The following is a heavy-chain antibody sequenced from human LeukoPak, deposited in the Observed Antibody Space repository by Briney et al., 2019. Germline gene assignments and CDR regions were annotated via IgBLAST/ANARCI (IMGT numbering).Heavy chain of an antibody. J-gene: IGHJ6*02. CDR3: ARLTRLVPVGTTYYHSLDV. Sequence: PSETLSLTCTVSGGSITGGYYGTWPRQPPGKGLEWFGHIHYTGVINYDPSLKSRFTMLVDTSKNQFSLKVTSVTAADTAVYYCARLTRLVPVGTTYYHSLDVWGQGSTVTVPS. V-gene: IGHV4-59*08. CDR1: GGSITGGYY. D-gene: IGHD2-2*01. CDR2: IHYTGVI.